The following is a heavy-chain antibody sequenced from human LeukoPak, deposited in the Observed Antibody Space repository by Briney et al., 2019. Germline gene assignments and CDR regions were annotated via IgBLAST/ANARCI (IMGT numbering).Heavy chain of an antibody. Sequence: ASVKVSCKASGYTFTSYAMHWVRQAPGQRLEWMGWINAGNGNTKYSQEFQGRVTITRDTSAGTAYMELSSLRSEDMAVYYCARARYYYDSSGYYYGYYFDYWGQGTLVTVSS. J-gene: IGHJ4*02. D-gene: IGHD3-22*01. CDR2: INAGNGNT. CDR3: ARARYYYDSSGYYYGYYFDY. V-gene: IGHV1-3*03. CDR1: GYTFTSYA.